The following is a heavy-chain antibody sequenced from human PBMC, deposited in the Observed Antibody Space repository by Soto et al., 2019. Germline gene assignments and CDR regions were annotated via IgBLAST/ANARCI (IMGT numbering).Heavy chain of an antibody. CDR2: IKSKTDGGTT. Sequence: EVQLVESGGGLVKPGGSLRLSCAASGFTFSNAWMNWVRQAPGKGLEWVGRIKSKTDGGTTDYAAPVKGRFTISRDDSKNTLYLQTNSLKTEDTAVYYCTTIFGVVISVGQTDYWGQGTLVTVSS. D-gene: IGHD3-3*01. CDR3: TTIFGVVISVGQTDY. V-gene: IGHV3-15*07. J-gene: IGHJ4*02. CDR1: GFTFSNAW.